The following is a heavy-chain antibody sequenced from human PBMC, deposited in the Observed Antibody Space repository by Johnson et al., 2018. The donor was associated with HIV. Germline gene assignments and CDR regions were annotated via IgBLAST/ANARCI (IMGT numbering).Heavy chain of an antibody. CDR3: AKDVGNYWPDAFDI. Sequence: VQLMESGGGVVQPGRSLRLSCAASGFTFSSYAMHWVRQAPGKGLEWVSVVNSGGTTYYAGSVRGRFTVSRDNSKKMVYLQMNSLRTEDTTVYYCAKDVGNYWPDAFDIWGQGTMVTVSS. CDR1: GFTFSSYA. CDR2: VNSGGTT. J-gene: IGHJ3*02. D-gene: IGHD3-22*01. V-gene: IGHV3-NL1*01.